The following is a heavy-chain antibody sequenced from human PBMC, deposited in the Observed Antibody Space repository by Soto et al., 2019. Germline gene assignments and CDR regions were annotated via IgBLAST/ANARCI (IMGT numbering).Heavy chain of an antibody. J-gene: IGHJ4*02. V-gene: IGHV3-15*01. CDR3: ATIERVWFGERGY. D-gene: IGHD3-10*01. CDR2: IKSKTDGGTT. CDR1: GFGFNDAW. Sequence: EVQLVESGGGLVKPGGSLRLSCAASGFGFNDAWMTWVRQAPGKGLEWVGRIKSKTDGGTTEYAAPVKGRFTISRDDQKSTLHLQMDSLTIEDTAVYYCATIERVWFGERGYWGQGTLVTVSS.